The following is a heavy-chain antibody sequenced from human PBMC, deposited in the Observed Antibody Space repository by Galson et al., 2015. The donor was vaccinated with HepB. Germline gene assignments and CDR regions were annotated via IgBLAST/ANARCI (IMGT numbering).Heavy chain of an antibody. CDR2: FDPEDGET. D-gene: IGHD2-2*01. CDR3: ATALYCSSTSCQLFDY. V-gene: IGHV1-24*01. J-gene: IGHJ4*02. CDR1: GCTLTELS. Sequence: SVKVSCKVSGCTLTELSMHWVRQAPGKGLEWMGGFDPEDGETIYAQKFQGRVTMTEDTSTDTAYMELSSLRSEDTAVYYCATALYCSSTSCQLFDYWGQGTLVTVSS.